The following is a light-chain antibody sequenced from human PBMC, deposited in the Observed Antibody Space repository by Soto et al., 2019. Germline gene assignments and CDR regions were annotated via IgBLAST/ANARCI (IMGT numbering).Light chain of an antibody. V-gene: IGKV3-20*01. CDR3: KQYGTSPRT. Sequence: EIVLTQSPGTLSLSPGERATLSCRASQSVFSSYLAWYQKKPGQAPRLLIYGASSRATGIPDRFSGSGSGTDFTLTISSLEPEDFALYYCKQYGTSPRTFGQGTKVEIK. J-gene: IGKJ1*01. CDR2: GAS. CDR1: QSVFSSY.